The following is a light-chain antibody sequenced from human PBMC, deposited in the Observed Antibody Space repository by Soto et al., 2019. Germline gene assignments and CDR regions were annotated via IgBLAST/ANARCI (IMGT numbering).Light chain of an antibody. Sequence: DIQMTQSPSTLSASVGDRVTITCRASQSIDTWLAWHQQKPGQVPKLLISKASSLESGVPSRFSGSGSVTEFTLTISSLQPDDSATYYCQQYNSYRAFGQGTKVEI. CDR3: QQYNSYRA. J-gene: IGKJ1*01. V-gene: IGKV1-5*03. CDR2: KAS. CDR1: QSIDTW.